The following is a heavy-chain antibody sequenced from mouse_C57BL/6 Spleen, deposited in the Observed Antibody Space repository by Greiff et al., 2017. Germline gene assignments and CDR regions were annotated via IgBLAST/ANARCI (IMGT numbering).Heavy chain of an antibody. J-gene: IGHJ3*01. CDR2: IYPGSGST. V-gene: IGHV1-55*01. Sequence: QVQLQQPGAELVKPGASVKMSCKASGYTFTSYWITWVKQRPGQGLEWIGDIYPGSGSTNYNEKFKSKATLTVDTSSSTAYMQLSSLTSEDSAVYYCARIYGNYVWFAYWGQGTLVTVFA. CDR1: GYTFTSYW. D-gene: IGHD2-1*01. CDR3: ARIYGNYVWFAY.